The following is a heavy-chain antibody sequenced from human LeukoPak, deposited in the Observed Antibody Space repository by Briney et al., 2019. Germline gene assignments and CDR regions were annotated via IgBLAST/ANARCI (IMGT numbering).Heavy chain of an antibody. CDR1: GGSISGTKLY. CDR2: IFSGGNT. V-gene: IGHV4-39*01. J-gene: IGHJ4*01. CDR3: ASGHSFFDY. Sequence: SETLSLTCTVSGGSISGTKLYWGCFRQPPGKGLEWIGQIFSGGNTYCNPSLKGRVSISADTSRNQFSLRLSSVTAADTAVYFCASGHSFFDYWGHGTLITVSS.